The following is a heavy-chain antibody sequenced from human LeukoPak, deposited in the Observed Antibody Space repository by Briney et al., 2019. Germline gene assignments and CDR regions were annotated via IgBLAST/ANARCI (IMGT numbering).Heavy chain of an antibody. Sequence: GGSLRLFCAASGLTFSSYSMNWVRHAPGKGLEWVSSISSNSSYIYYADSVKGRFTISRDNAKNSLYLQMNSLRAEDTAVYYCARNEMVAARYYYYGMDVWGQGTTVTVSS. J-gene: IGHJ6*02. V-gene: IGHV3-21*01. CDR2: ISSNSSYI. CDR3: ARNEMVAARYYYYGMDV. D-gene: IGHD2-15*01. CDR1: GLTFSSYS.